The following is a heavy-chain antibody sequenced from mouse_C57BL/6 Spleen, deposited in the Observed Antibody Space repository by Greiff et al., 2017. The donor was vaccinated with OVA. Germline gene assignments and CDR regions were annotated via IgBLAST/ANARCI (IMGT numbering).Heavy chain of an antibody. CDR3: ARDRLSEFAY. D-gene: IGHD6-1*01. CDR2: ISYDGSN. CDR1: GYSITSGYY. Sequence: EVKLMESGPGLVKPSQSLSLTCSVTGYSITSGYYWNWIRQFPGNKLEWMGYISYDGSNNYNPSLKNRISITRDTSKNQFFLKLNSVTTEDTATYYCARDRLSEFAYWGQGTLVTVSA. J-gene: IGHJ3*01. V-gene: IGHV3-6*01.